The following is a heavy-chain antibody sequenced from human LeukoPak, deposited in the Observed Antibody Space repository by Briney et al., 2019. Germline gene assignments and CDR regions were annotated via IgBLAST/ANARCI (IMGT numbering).Heavy chain of an antibody. CDR3: VRHDGRGGATMGAFDS. Sequence: MASGTLSLTCAVSGGSISRSNWWSWVRQPPGKGLEWIGDILHSGDTNYNASLRSRLTISLDKSRNQFTLQLNSVTAADTAVYYCVRHDGRGGATMGAFDSWGQGSLVTVSS. V-gene: IGHV4-4*02. CDR1: GGSISRSNW. CDR2: ILHSGDT. J-gene: IGHJ5*01. D-gene: IGHD4/OR15-4a*01.